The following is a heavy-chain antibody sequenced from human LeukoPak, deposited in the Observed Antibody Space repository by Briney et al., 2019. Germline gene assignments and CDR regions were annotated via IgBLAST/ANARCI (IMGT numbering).Heavy chain of an antibody. V-gene: IGHV4-39*01. Sequence: SETLSLTCTVSGGSISSSSYYWGWIRQPPGKGLGWIGSIYYSGSTYYNPSLKSRVTISVDTSKNQFSLKLSSVTAADTAVYYCARTNGEQWLVHIDYWGQGTLVTVSS. CDR2: IYYSGST. D-gene: IGHD6-19*01. CDR3: ARTNGEQWLVHIDY. J-gene: IGHJ4*02. CDR1: GGSISSSSYY.